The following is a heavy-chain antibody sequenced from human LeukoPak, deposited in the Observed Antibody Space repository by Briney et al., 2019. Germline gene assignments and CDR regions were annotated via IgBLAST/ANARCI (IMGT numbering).Heavy chain of an antibody. Sequence: SETLSLTCTVSGGSVTSYYWSWIRQPAGRGLEWIGHIYSSGSSDYNPSLKSRITMSVDTSKNQFFLKLNSVTAADTAIYYCARDGPHYYSSYYSDSWGQGTLVTVSS. CDR2: IYSSGSS. V-gene: IGHV4-4*07. CDR3: ARDGPHYYSSYYSDS. D-gene: IGHD2-21*01. CDR1: GGSVTSYY. J-gene: IGHJ4*02.